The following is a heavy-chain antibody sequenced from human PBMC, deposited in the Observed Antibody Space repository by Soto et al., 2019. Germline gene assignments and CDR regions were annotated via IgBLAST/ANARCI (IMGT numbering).Heavy chain of an antibody. Sequence: VQLVQSATEEKKPGSSVKISCKASGDTFINYAFSWMRQAPGQGLEWIGGIVPMSGGPNSAEKFHDRLTITADQSTGTVTMQLYMLTPDDTAVYYCARVGIRLIPADLGGGYDFQGLDVWGQGTKVTVS. D-gene: IGHD3-16*01. CDR3: ARVGIRLIPADLGGGYDFQGLDV. CDR2: IVPMSGGP. J-gene: IGHJ6*02. CDR1: GDTFINYA. V-gene: IGHV1-69*01.